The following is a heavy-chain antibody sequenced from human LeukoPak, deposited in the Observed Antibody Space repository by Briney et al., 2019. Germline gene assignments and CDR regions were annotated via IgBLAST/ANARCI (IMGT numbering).Heavy chain of an antibody. D-gene: IGHD1-14*01. CDR1: RYTLTSYN. Sequence: ASVKVSCKPPRYTLTSYNTNWGPEGTEQGGEWMGWINPNSGNTDYAQKFQGGVTPTTNTSIRTAYMELSSRRCEDTAVYYCARERPGSTGYFDYWGQGTLVTVSS. CDR2: INPNSGNT. J-gene: IGHJ4*02. CDR3: ARERPGSTGYFDY. V-gene: IGHV1-8*01.